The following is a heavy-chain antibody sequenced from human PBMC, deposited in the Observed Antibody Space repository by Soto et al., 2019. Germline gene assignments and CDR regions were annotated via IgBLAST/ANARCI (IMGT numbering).Heavy chain of an antibody. CDR2: INHSGST. V-gene: IGHV4-34*01. CDR1: GGSFSGYY. CDR3: ASRGVYYDFWSGYYNPAYWFDP. D-gene: IGHD3-3*01. Sequence: SETLSLTCAVYGGSFSGYYWSCIRQPPGKGLEWIGEINHSGSTNYNPSLKSRVTISVDTSKNQFSLKLSSVTAADTAVYYCASRGVYYDFWSGYYNPAYWFDPWGQGTLVTVSS. J-gene: IGHJ5*02.